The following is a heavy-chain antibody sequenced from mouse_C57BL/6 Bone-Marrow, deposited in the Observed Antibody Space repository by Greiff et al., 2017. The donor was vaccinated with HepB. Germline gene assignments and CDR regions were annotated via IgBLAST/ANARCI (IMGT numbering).Heavy chain of an antibody. V-gene: IGHV1-69*01. D-gene: IGHD4-1*01. CDR1: GYTFTSYW. Sequence: VQLQQPGAELVMPGASVKLSCKASGYTFTSYWMHWVKQRPGQGLEWIGEIDPSDSYTNYNQKFKGKSTLTVDKSSSTAYMQLSSLTSEDSAVYYCASWGYAMDYGGQGTSVTVSS. J-gene: IGHJ4*01. CDR3: ASWGYAMDY. CDR2: IDPSDSYT.